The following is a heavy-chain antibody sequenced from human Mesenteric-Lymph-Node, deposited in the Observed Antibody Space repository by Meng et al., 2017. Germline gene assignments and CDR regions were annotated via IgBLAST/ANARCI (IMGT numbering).Heavy chain of an antibody. V-gene: IGHV2-5*01. J-gene: IGHJ4*02. CDR3: AHRLCPAVY. CDR2: IYWNDDK. Sequence: LTEARPRLETPTQTLTLTCTLSGFVLSNSGVCGCLSRQPPGKPQEWLALIYWNDDKRYSPSLKSRLTITKDSSKNQVVLTITNMDPVDTVTYYCAHRLCPAVYWGQGTLVTVSS. CDR1: GFVLSNSGVC.